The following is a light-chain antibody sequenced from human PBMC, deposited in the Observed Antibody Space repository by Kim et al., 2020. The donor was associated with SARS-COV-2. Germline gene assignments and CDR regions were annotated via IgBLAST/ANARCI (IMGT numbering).Light chain of an antibody. Sequence: SASVGDRVSITCRSSQAINTYLNWYQQNPGRAPKLLIYGVSSLHSGVPTRFSGSGSGTQFTLTISGLQPEDFATYYCQQSYGARTFGQGTKVDIK. V-gene: IGKV1-39*01. CDR1: QAINTY. CDR3: QQSYGART. CDR2: GVS. J-gene: IGKJ1*01.